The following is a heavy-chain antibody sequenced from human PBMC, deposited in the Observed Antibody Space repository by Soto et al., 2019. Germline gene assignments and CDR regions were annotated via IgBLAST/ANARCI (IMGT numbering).Heavy chain of an antibody. V-gene: IGHV4-39*01. D-gene: IGHD5-12*01. CDR2: IYYSGST. Sequence: QLQLQESGPGLVKPSETLSLTCTVSGGSISSSSYYWGWIRQPPGKGLEWIGSIYYSGSTYYNPSLKSRVTISVDTSKNQFSLKLSSVTAADTAVYYCARLLRHNYYGMDVWGQGTTVPGSS. J-gene: IGHJ6*02. CDR1: GGSISSSSYY. CDR3: ARLLRHNYYGMDV.